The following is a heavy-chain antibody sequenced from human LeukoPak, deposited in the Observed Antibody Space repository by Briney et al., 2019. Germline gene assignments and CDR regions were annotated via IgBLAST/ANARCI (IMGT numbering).Heavy chain of an antibody. CDR1: GFTFSSYA. CDR3: AKNPDSSSWYAVYFDL. V-gene: IGHV3-23*01. D-gene: IGHD6-13*01. CDR2: ISGSGGST. Sequence: GGSLRLSCAASGFTFSSYAMSWVRQAPGKGLEWVSAISGSGGSTYYADSVKGRFTISRDNSKNTLYLQMNSLRADDTAVYYCAKNPDSSSWYAVYFDLWGRGTLVTVSS. J-gene: IGHJ2*01.